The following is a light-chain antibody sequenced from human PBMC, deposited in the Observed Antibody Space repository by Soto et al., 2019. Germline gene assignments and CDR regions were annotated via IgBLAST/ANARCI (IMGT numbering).Light chain of an antibody. Sequence: EIVLTQSPATLSLSPGDRATLSCRASQSVSTYFAWYQQKPGQPPRLLIYDASNRATGIPARFSGSGSGTDFTLTISSLEPEDFAVSYCQQRSNWPLTFGQVTKVDIK. V-gene: IGKV3-11*01. CDR2: DAS. CDR3: QQRSNWPLT. CDR1: QSVSTY. J-gene: IGKJ1*01.